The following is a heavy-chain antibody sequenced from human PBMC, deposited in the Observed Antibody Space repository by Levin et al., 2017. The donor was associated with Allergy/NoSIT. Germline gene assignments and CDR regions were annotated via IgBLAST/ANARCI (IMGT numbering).Heavy chain of an antibody. V-gene: IGHV3-9*01. D-gene: IGHD3-16*01. CDR3: AKAQRHDDAHGGWFDP. CDR1: GFTFDDYA. J-gene: IGHJ5*02. CDR2: ISWNSGSI. Sequence: PGGSLRLSCAASGFTFDDYAMHWVRQAPGKGLEWVSGISWNSGSIGYADSVKGRFTISRDNAKNSLYLQMNSLRAEDTALYYCAKAQRHDDAHGGWFDPWGQGTLVTVSS.